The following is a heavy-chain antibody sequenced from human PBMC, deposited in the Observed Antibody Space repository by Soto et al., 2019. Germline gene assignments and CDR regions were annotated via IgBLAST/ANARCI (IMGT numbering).Heavy chain of an antibody. J-gene: IGHJ4*02. D-gene: IGHD3-22*01. V-gene: IGHV4-34*01. CDR2: INHSGST. Sequence: SETLSLTCAVYGGSFSGYYWSWIRQPPGKGLEWIGEINHSGSTNYNPSLKSRVTISVDTSKNQFSLKLSSVTAADTAVYYCARSPYYYDSSGYYSPYYFDYWGQGTLVTVSS. CDR1: GGSFSGYY. CDR3: ARSPYYYDSSGYYSPYYFDY.